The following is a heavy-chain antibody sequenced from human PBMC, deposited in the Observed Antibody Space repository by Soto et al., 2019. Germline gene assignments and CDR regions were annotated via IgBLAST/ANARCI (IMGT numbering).Heavy chain of an antibody. CDR1: GGSMSEYF. Sequence: ETLSLTCTVSGGSMSEYFWSWIRQSPGKGLEWIGYVYYLGSTDYNPSLKSRVTISVDTSKRQFSLKLSSVTVADTAVYYCARDGYDGSGSPYPAYWGPGAQVTVS. D-gene: IGHD3-10*01. J-gene: IGHJ4*02. CDR3: ARDGYDGSGSPYPAY. CDR2: VYYLGST. V-gene: IGHV4-59*01.